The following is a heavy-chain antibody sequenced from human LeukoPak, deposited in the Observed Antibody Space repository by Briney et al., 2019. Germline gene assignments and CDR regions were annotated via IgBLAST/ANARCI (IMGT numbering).Heavy chain of an antibody. V-gene: IGHV4-59*08. J-gene: IGHJ4*02. Sequence: PSETLSLTCTVSGGSFSSFYWSWMRQPPAKELQWSGYMNYSGSTNYNPSLKSRVTISVDTSKTQLSLKVRSVTAVDTAVYYCARITGDNSLDYWGQGTLVTVSS. CDR2: MNYSGST. D-gene: IGHD7-27*01. CDR1: GGSFSSFY. CDR3: ARITGDNSLDY.